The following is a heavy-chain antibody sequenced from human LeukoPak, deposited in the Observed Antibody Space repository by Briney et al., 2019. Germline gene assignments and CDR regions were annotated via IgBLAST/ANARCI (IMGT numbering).Heavy chain of an antibody. J-gene: IGHJ3*02. CDR1: GYTFTSYG. CDR2: ISAYSGNT. V-gene: IGHV1-18*01. CDR3: ARDPRPGSVAFDI. D-gene: IGHD6-19*01. Sequence: GASVKVSCKASGYTFTSYGSSWVRQAPGQGLEWLGWISAYSGNTNYAQKLQRRITMTTDTSTSTAYMELRSLRSDDTAVYYCARDPRPGSVAFDIWGQGTMVTVSS.